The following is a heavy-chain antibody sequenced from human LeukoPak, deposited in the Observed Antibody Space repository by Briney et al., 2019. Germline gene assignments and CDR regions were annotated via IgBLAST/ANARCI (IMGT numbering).Heavy chain of an antibody. V-gene: IGHV3-20*04. D-gene: IGHD2-8*01. CDR3: ARGPTNGQAFDY. CDR2: INWNGGST. CDR1: GFTFDDFT. Sequence: GGSLRLSCAASGFTFDDFTMHWVRRAPGKGLEWVSGINWNGGSTGYADSVKGRFTISRDNAKNSLYLQMNSLRAEDTALYYCARGPTNGQAFDYWGQGTLVSVSS. J-gene: IGHJ4*02.